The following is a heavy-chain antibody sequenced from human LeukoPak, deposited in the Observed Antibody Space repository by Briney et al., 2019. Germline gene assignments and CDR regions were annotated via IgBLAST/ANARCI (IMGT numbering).Heavy chain of an antibody. J-gene: IGHJ6*03. Sequence: SETLSLTCAVYGGSFSGYYWSWIRQPPGKGLEWIGEINNSGSTNYNPSLKSRVTISVDTSKNQFSLKLSSVTAADTAVYYCARGSVVVPAAMWYYYYYYMDVWGKGTTVTVSS. D-gene: IGHD2-2*01. CDR2: INNSGST. V-gene: IGHV4-34*01. CDR3: ARGSVVVPAAMWYYYYYYMDV. CDR1: GGSFSGYY.